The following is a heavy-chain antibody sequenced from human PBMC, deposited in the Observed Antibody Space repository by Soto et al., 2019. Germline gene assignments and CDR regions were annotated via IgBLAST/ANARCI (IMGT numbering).Heavy chain of an antibody. J-gene: IGHJ4*02. Sequence: QVQLVQSGAEVKKPGSSVKVSCKASGGTLSTHAIGWVRQAPGQGLEWMGGIIPIFATANYAQKFRGRVTINADKSTNTAYLALSSLRYEDTAIYYCARHSDSTGYFYTPPFDYWGQGTLVTVSS. V-gene: IGHV1-69*06. CDR1: GGTLSTHA. CDR3: ARHSDSTGYFYTPPFDY. D-gene: IGHD3-22*01. CDR2: IIPIFATA.